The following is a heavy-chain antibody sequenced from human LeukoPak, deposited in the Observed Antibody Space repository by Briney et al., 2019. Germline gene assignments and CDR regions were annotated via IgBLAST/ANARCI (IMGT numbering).Heavy chain of an antibody. CDR2: IYYSGST. CDR1: GGSFSGYY. D-gene: IGHD3-10*01. V-gene: IGHV4-59*01. CDR3: AIAIRGVSRLDAFDI. Sequence: SETLSLTCAVYGGSFSGYYWSWIRQPPGKGLEWIGYIYYSGSTNYNPSLKSRVTISLDTSKNEFSLKLTSVTAADTAVYYCAIAIRGVSRLDAFDIWGQGTMVTVSS. J-gene: IGHJ3*02.